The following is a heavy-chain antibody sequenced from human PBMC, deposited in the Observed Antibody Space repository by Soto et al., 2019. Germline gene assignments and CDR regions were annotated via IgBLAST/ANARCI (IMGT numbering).Heavy chain of an antibody. CDR2: INHSGST. J-gene: IGHJ4*02. Sequence: SGTLSLTCAVYGGSFSGYYWSWIRQPPGKGLEWIGEINHSGSTNYNPSLKSRVTISVDTSKNQFSLKLSSVTAADTAVYYCARQTGVAAAGTREYFDYWGQGTLVTVSS. CDR3: ARQTGVAAAGTREYFDY. CDR1: GGSFSGYY. D-gene: IGHD6-13*01. V-gene: IGHV4-34*01.